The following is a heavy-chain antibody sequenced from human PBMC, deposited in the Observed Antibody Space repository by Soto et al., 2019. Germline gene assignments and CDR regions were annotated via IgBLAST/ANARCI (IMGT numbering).Heavy chain of an antibody. D-gene: IGHD4-4*01. CDR1: GFTFSSYW. V-gene: IGHV3-7*05. Sequence: HPGGSLRLSCAASGFTFSSYWMSWVRQAPGKGLEWVANIKQDGSEKYYVDSVKGRFTISRDNAKNSLYLQMNSLRAEDTAVYYCARGRRMTTVINYYYYGMDVWGQGTTVTVSS. CDR3: ARGRRMTTVINYYYYGMDV. CDR2: IKQDGSEK. J-gene: IGHJ6*02.